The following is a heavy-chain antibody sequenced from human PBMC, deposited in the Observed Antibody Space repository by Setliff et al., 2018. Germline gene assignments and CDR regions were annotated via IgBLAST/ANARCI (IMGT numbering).Heavy chain of an antibody. V-gene: IGHV4-39*01. CDR1: GGSVSDSTYY. D-gene: IGHD1-1*01. CDR3: ARTGTYRYFDY. CDR2: IYYSGST. Sequence: SETLSLTCTVSGGSVSDSTYYWGWVRQPPGKGLEWIGSIYYSGSTYYNPSLRSRVTISVDTSKNQVSLNLRSVTAADTAVYYCARTGTYRYFDYWGQGTQVTVSS. J-gene: IGHJ4*02.